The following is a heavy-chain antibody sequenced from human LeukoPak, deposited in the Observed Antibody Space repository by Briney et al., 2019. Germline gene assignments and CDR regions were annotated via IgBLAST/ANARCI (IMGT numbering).Heavy chain of an antibody. J-gene: IGHJ4*02. CDR2: IKQDGSEK. D-gene: IGHD3-16*01. V-gene: IGHV3-7*01. Sequence: PGGFLRLSCTDSGFTFRSYWMTWVRQAPGKGLEWVANIKQDGSEKYYVDSVKGRFTISRDNSKNTLYLQMGSLRAEDMAVYYCARGGDYFDYWGQGTLVTVSS. CDR3: ARGGDYFDY. CDR1: GFTFRSYW.